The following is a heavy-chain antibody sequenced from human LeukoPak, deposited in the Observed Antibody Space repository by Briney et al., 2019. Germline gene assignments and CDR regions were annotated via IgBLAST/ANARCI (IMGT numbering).Heavy chain of an antibody. J-gene: IGHJ4*02. Sequence: GGSLRLSCAASGFTFSSCPMTWVRQAPGKGLEWVSSISGSGNNAYYADSVKGRFTISRDNSKNTLYLQVNSLRAEDTAVYYCAKGGKWDVTPFDYWGQGTLVTVSS. CDR1: GFTFSSCP. D-gene: IGHD1-26*01. CDR2: ISGSGNNA. CDR3: AKGGKWDVTPFDY. V-gene: IGHV3-23*01.